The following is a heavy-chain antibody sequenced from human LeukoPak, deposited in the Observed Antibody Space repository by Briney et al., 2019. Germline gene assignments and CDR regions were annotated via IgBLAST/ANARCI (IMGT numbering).Heavy chain of an antibody. V-gene: IGHV3-7*01. Sequence: QPGGSLRLSCAASGFSFSSYWMSWVRQAPGKGLEWVANIKQDGSDKYYVDSVKGRFTISRDNAKNSLYLQMNSLRAEDTAVYYCATSSDSSGCDWGQGTLVTVPS. D-gene: IGHD3-22*01. CDR1: GFSFSSYW. CDR3: ATSSDSSGCD. J-gene: IGHJ4*02. CDR2: IKQDGSDK.